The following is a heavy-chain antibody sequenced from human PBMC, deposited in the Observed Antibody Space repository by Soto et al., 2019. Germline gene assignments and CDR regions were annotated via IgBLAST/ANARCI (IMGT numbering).Heavy chain of an antibody. Sequence: EVQLLESGGGLVQPGGSLRLSCAASGFTFSSYAMSWVRQAPGKGLEWFSAISGSGVSTYYAVSVKGRFTISRDNSKNTLYLQMNILRAEDTAVYYCAKQWELAGYFDLWGRGTLVTVSS. D-gene: IGHD1-26*01. J-gene: IGHJ2*01. CDR3: AKQWELAGYFDL. CDR1: GFTFSSYA. V-gene: IGHV3-23*01. CDR2: ISGSGVST.